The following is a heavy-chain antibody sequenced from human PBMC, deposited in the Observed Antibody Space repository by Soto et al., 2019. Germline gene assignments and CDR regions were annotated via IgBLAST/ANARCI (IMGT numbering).Heavy chain of an antibody. D-gene: IGHD6-13*01. CDR1: GFTFTGYA. CDR2: ISGSGSST. CDR3: AKSIIAAGTYHFDN. J-gene: IGHJ4*02. Sequence: GGSLRLSCAASGFTFTGYAMSWVRQAPGKGLEWVSGISGSGSSTDYADSVKGRFIISRDSSNNTVYLQMNSLTAEDTAMYYCAKSIIAAGTYHFDNWGQGALVTVSS. V-gene: IGHV3-23*01.